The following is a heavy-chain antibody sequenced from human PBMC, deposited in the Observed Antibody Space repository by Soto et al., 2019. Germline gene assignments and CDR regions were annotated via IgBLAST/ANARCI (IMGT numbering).Heavy chain of an antibody. D-gene: IGHD4-17*01. CDR1: GGSLSNYG. CDR2: ISPVFGTP. J-gene: IGHJ6*02. Sequence: QVQLVQSGAEVKKPGSSVKVSCKASGGSLSNYGISWVRQAPGQGLEWMGAISPVFGTPNYAQKFQDRVTITAGESTTTVYLEVRSLTSEDRAVYYCASGDASKIVVTTYYAMDVWGRGTTVTVSS. V-gene: IGHV1-69*12. CDR3: ASGDASKIVVTTYYAMDV.